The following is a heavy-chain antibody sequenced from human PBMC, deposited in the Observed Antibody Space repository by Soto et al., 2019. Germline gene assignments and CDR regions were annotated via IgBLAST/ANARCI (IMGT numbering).Heavy chain of an antibody. D-gene: IGHD2-15*01. CDR1: GFTFRSYA. V-gene: IGHV3-23*01. CDR3: AKFLGVVPAYCWFDS. J-gene: IGHJ5*01. Sequence: EVQLLESGGGLVQPGGSLRLSCAASGFTFRSYAMSWVRQAPGKGLEWVSSIRGSGSDTYYADSVKGRFTIYRDNSKNTLDLQMNSLRAEDTAVYYCAKFLGVVPAYCWFDSWGQGTLVTVSS. CDR2: IRGSGSDT.